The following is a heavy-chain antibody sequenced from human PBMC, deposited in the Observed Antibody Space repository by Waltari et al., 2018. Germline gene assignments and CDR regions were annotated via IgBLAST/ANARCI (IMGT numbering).Heavy chain of an antibody. Sequence: QVQLVQSGAEVKKPGSSVKVSCKASGGTFSSYAISWVRQAPGQGLEWMGGIIPIFGTANNAQKCQGRVTITADKSTSTAYMELSSLRSEDTAVYYCARADYYDSSGYYHRQGAGDYWGQGTLVTVSS. CDR2: IIPIFGTA. D-gene: IGHD3-22*01. CDR3: ARADYYDSSGYYHRQGAGDY. CDR1: GGTFSSYA. J-gene: IGHJ4*02. V-gene: IGHV1-69*14.